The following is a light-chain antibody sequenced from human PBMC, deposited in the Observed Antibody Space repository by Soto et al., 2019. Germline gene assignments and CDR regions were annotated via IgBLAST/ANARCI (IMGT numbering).Light chain of an antibody. CDR2: EDN. V-gene: IGLV6-57*04. Sequence: NFMLTQPHSVSESPGKTVTISCTRSSGSIASNYVQWYQQRPGSAPTTVIYEDNQRPSWVPDRFSGSIDSSSNSASLTISGLKTEDEADYYCQSYDSSNPYVVFGGGTQRTVL. CDR3: QSYDSSNPYVV. CDR1: SGSIASNY. J-gene: IGLJ2*01.